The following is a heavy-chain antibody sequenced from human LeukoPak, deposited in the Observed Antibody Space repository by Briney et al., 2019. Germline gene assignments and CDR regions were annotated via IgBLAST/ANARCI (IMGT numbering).Heavy chain of an antibody. J-gene: IGHJ5*02. D-gene: IGHD2/OR15-2a*01. Sequence: PSETLSLTCTVPGGSISSSSYYWGWIRQPPGKGLEWIGSIYYSGSTYYNPSLKSRVTISVDTSKNQFSLKLSSVTAADTAVYYCARQFVIAVSGGLGWFDPWGQGTLVTVSS. V-gene: IGHV4-39*01. CDR3: ARQFVIAVSGGLGWFDP. CDR1: GGSISSSSYY. CDR2: IYYSGST.